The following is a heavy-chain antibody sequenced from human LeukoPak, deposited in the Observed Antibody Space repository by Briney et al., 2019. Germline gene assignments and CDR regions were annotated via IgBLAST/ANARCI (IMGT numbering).Heavy chain of an antibody. J-gene: IGHJ6*03. CDR2: VHYTGST. CDR3: ARARYREDSYGYAGGFYYMDV. CDR1: GVSITSHF. V-gene: IGHV4-59*11. Sequence: SETLSLTCTVSGVSITSHFWSWIRQHPGKGLEWIAYVHYTGSTNYNPSLTSRVTISMDTSKNHLSLRRRSATAAHTVRYYSARARYREDSYGYAGGFYYMDVWGKGTTVTVSS. D-gene: IGHD5-18*01.